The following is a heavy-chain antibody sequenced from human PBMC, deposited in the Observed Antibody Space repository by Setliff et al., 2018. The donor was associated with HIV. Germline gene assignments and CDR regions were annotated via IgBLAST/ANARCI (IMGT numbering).Heavy chain of an antibody. V-gene: IGHV4-39*07. D-gene: IGHD3-16*01. CDR1: GGSISSSDYY. CDR2: IYYSGST. CDR3: ARVSTDYVWGSFLSSGPYYFDF. Sequence: KPSETLSLTCTVSGGSISSSDYYWGWIRQPPGKGLEWIGSIYYSGSTYYNPSLKSRVTISVDTAKNQFSLKLSSVTAADTAVYFCARVSTDYVWGSFLSSGPYYFDFWGQGALVTVSS. J-gene: IGHJ4*02.